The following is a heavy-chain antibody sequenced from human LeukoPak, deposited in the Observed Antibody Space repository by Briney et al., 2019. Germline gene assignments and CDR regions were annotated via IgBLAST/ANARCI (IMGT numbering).Heavy chain of an antibody. Sequence: SETLSLTCTVSGVSIRSNYWSWIRRPPGKGLEWIGYIFYTGSTKYNPSLKSRVTILVDTSRNQFSLKLSSVTAADTAVYSCARGTYNSSPPDLWGQGTMVTVSS. CDR3: ARGTYNSSPPDL. V-gene: IGHV4-59*01. D-gene: IGHD1-14*01. CDR2: IFYTGST. CDR1: GVSIRSNY. J-gene: IGHJ3*01.